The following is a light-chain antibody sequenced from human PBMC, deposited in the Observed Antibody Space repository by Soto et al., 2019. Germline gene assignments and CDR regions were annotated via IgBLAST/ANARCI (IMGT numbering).Light chain of an antibody. CDR1: SGDVGAYNF. J-gene: IGLJ2*01. CDR2: EVS. CDR3: SSYTSSSTLVL. Sequence: QSVLTQPASVSGSPGQSITISCTGTSGDVGAYNFVSWYQQHPGKAPKLIIYEVSNRPSGVSNRFSGSKSGNTASLTISGLQAEDEADYYCSSYTSSSTLVLFGGGTKLTVL. V-gene: IGLV2-14*01.